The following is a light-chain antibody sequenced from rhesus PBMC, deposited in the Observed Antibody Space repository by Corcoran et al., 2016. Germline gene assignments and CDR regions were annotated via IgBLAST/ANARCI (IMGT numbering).Light chain of an antibody. CDR2: GAS. CDR1: QSVSSY. V-gene: IGKV3-10*01. CDR3: YQHSSGYS. J-gene: IGKJ2*01. Sequence: QVILTQSPATLSLSPGERATLSCRASQSVSSYLAWYQQKPGQAPRLLIDGASSRATAIPDRFRGTGSGTDFPLTISSLEHEDVGVYHCYQHSSGYSFGQGTKVEIK.